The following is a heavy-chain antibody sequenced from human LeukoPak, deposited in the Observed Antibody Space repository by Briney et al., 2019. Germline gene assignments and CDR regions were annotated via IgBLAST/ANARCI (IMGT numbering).Heavy chain of an antibody. CDR2: IIPIFGTA. D-gene: IGHD6-13*01. Sequence: SVKVSCKATGGTFSNYAISWVRQAPGQGLEWMGGIIPIFGTANYAQKFQGRVTITTDESTSTAYMELSSLRAEDTAVYYCGRGEGSSSWSFNYYMDVWGKGTTVIVSS. CDR1: GGTFSNYA. J-gene: IGHJ6*03. CDR3: GRGEGSSSWSFNYYMDV. V-gene: IGHV1-69*05.